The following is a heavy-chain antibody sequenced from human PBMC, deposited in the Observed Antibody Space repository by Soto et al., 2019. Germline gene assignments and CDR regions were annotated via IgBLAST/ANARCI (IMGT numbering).Heavy chain of an antibody. CDR2: IQDTGTA. CDR1: GASLSYYY. V-gene: IGHV4-59*01. CDR3: AREGFGLVGSYHYYMDV. J-gene: IGHJ6*03. Sequence: PSETLSLTCAVSGASLSYYYWNWIRQSPGKGLEWIGYIQDTGTAKYNPSLKSRVTISVDTSKNQFSLSLSSVTAADTAVYYCAREGFGLVGSYHYYMDVWGKGTTVTVSS. D-gene: IGHD3-10*01.